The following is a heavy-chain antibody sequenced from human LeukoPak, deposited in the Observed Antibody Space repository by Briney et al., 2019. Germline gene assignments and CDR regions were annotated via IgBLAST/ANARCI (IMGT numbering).Heavy chain of an antibody. CDR1: GFTFSSYS. J-gene: IGHJ6*02. CDR3: ARSLDIVVVPAAIPHYYYYGMDV. D-gene: IGHD2-2*03. CDR2: ISSSSSYI. V-gene: IGHV3-21*01. Sequence: GVSLRLSCAASGFTFSSYSMNWVRQAPGKGLEWISSISSSSSYIYYTDSVKGRFTISRDNAKNSLYLQMNSLRAEDTAVYYCARSLDIVVVPAAIPHYYYYGMDVWGQGTTVTVSS.